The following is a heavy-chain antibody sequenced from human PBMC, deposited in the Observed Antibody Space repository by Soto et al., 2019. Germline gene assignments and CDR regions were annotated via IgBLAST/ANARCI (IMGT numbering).Heavy chain of an antibody. CDR3: ARSLRNDLFDY. CDR2: TYYTGST. V-gene: IGHV4-59*01. D-gene: IGHD3-16*01. Sequence: SETLSLTCTVSGGSISRFFWGWIRQPPGKGLELIGYTYYTGSTNYHPSLKSRVTISVDTSKNQFSLKLNSVTAADTAVYFCARSLRNDLFDYWGQGALVTVSS. CDR1: GGSISRFF. J-gene: IGHJ4*02.